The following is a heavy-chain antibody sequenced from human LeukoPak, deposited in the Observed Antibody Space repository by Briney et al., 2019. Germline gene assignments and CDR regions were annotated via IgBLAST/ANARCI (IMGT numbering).Heavy chain of an antibody. CDR3: AKDHKRITMIVVPTHAFDI. Sequence: GGSLRLSCAASGSTFSSYAMSWVRQAPGKGLEWVSAISGSGGSTYYADSVKGRFTISRDNSKNTLYLQMNSLRAEDTAVYYCAKDHKRITMIVVPTHAFDIWGQGTMVTVSS. V-gene: IGHV3-23*01. D-gene: IGHD3-22*01. CDR1: GSTFSSYA. CDR2: ISGSGGST. J-gene: IGHJ3*02.